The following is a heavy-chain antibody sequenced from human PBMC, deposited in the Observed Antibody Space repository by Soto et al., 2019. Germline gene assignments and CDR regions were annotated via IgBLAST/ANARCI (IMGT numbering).Heavy chain of an antibody. CDR1: GYTFTSYG. V-gene: IGHV1-18*01. D-gene: IGHD3-3*01. CDR2: ISAYNGNT. Sequence: ASVKVSCKASGYTFTSYGISWVRQAPGQGLEWMGWISAYNGNTNYAQKLQGRVTMTTDTSTSTAYMELRSLRSDDTAVYYCARDKDYDFWGGYYFGGVSVDYWGQGTLVTVSS. J-gene: IGHJ4*02. CDR3: ARDKDYDFWGGYYFGGVSVDY.